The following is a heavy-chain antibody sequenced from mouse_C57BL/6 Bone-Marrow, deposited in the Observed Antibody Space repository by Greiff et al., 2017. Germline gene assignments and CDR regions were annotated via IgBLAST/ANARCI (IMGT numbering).Heavy chain of an antibody. CDR3: ARDDYGSDLWYFDV. V-gene: IGHV1-55*01. Sequence: QVQLQQPGAELVKPGASVKMSCKASGYTFTSYWITWVKQRPGQGLEWIGDIYPGSGSTNYNEKFKSKATLTVDTSSSTAYMQLSSLTSEDSAVYYCARDDYGSDLWYFDVWGTGTTVTVSS. D-gene: IGHD2-1*01. CDR1: GYTFTSYW. J-gene: IGHJ1*03. CDR2: IYPGSGST.